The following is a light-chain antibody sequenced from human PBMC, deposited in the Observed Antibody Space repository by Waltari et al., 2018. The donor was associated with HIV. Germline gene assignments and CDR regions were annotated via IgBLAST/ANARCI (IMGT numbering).Light chain of an antibody. CDR2: KND. CDR3: AAWDDSLNGPNWV. CDR1: SSNIDSTI. J-gene: IGLJ3*02. V-gene: IGLV1-44*01. Sequence: QSVLTQPPSASGTPGQWVTLSCSGSSSNIDSTIVNWYSQFPGTAPKVLIYKNDQRPSGVPDRFSGSKSGTSASLAISGLQSEDEADYYCAAWDDSLNGPNWVFGGGTKLTVL.